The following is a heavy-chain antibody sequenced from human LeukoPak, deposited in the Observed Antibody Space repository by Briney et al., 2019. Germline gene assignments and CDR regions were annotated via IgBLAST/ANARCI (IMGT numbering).Heavy chain of an antibody. V-gene: IGHV4-59*01. CDR2: IYYSGST. Sequence: SETLSLTCTVSGGSISSYYWSWIRQPPGTGLEWIGYIYYSGSTNYNPSLKSRVTISVDTSKNQFSLKLSSVTAADTAVYYCARGLGTLSPWGQGTLVTVSS. CDR3: ARGLGTLSP. D-gene: IGHD4-11*01. CDR1: GGSISSYY. J-gene: IGHJ4*02.